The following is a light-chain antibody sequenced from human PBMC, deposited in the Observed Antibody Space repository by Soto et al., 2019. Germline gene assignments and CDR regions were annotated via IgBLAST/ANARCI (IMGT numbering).Light chain of an antibody. J-gene: IGKJ5*01. CDR2: KAS. V-gene: IGKV1-5*03. Sequence: IHMTHSPSTLSASVGYRVSITFRASQSISSWLAWYQQKPGKAPKLLIYKASSLESGVPSRFSGSRSGTDFTLTISCLQSEDFATYYCQQYYSYPITFGQGTRLEIK. CDR1: QSISSW. CDR3: QQYYSYPIT.